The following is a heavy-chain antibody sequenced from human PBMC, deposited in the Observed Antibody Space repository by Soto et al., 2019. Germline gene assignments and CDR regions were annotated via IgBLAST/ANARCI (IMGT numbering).Heavy chain of an antibody. V-gene: IGHV3-30-3*01. CDR1: GFTFSSYA. D-gene: IGHD7-27*01. CDR2: ISYDGSNK. J-gene: IGHJ4*02. CDR3: ARESNWQDSAY. Sequence: GGSLRLSCAASGFTFSSYAMHWVRQAPGKGLEWVAVISYDGSNKYYADSVKGRFTISRDNSKNTLYLQMNSLRAEDTAVYYCARESNWQDSAYWGQGTLVTVSS.